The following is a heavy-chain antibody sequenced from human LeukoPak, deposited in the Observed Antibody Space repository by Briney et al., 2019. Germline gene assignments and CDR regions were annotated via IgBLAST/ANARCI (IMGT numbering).Heavy chain of an antibody. J-gene: IGHJ3*02. CDR2: ISGSGGST. CDR3: AKDGGRYGGEDAFDI. D-gene: IGHD6-19*01. V-gene: IGHV3-23*01. Sequence: PGGSLRLSCAASGFTFSSYGMSWVRQAPGKGLEWVSAISGSGGSTYYADSVKGRFTISRDNSKNTLYLQMNSLRAEDTAVYYCAKDGGRYGGEDAFDIWGQGTMVTVSS. CDR1: GFTFSSYG.